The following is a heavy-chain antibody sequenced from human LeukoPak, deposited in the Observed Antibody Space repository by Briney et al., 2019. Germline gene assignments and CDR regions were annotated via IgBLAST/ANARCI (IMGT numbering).Heavy chain of an antibody. Sequence: SETLSLTCAVYGGSFSGYYWNWIRQPPGKGLEWIGEINLSGSTNYNPSLKSRVTISVDTSKNQFSLKLSSVTAADTAVYYCASFVGGCCFDYWGQGTLVTVSS. CDR2: INLSGST. V-gene: IGHV4-34*01. D-gene: IGHD3-16*01. J-gene: IGHJ4*02. CDR1: GGSFSGYY. CDR3: ASFVGGCCFDY.